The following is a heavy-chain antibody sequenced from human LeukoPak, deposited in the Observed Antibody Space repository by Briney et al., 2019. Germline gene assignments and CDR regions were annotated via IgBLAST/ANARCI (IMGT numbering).Heavy chain of an antibody. D-gene: IGHD3-3*01. CDR3: ARVHGDFWSGYYAYYYYGMDV. V-gene: IGHV1-18*01. CDR1: GYTFTIYG. CDR2: ISAYNGNT. J-gene: IGHJ6*02. Sequence: ASVKVSCKASGYTFTIYGISWVRQAPGQGLEWMGWISAYNGNTNYAQKLRGRVTMTTDTSTSTAYMELRSLRSDDTAVYYCARVHGDFWSGYYAYYYYGMDVWGQGTTVTVSS.